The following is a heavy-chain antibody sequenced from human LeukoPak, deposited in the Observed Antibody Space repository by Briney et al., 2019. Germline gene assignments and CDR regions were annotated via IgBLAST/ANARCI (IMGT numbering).Heavy chain of an antibody. Sequence: GGFLRLSCAASGFTFSSYAMHWVRQAPGKGLEWVAVISYDGSNKYYADSVKGRFTISRDNSKNTLYLQMNSLRAEDTAVYYCARESIAVATDYWGQGTLVTVSS. CDR2: ISYDGSNK. CDR1: GFTFSSYA. V-gene: IGHV3-30-3*01. CDR3: ARESIAVATDY. J-gene: IGHJ4*02. D-gene: IGHD6-19*01.